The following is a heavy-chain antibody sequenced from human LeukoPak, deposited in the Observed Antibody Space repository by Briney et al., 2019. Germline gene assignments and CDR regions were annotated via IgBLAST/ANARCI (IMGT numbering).Heavy chain of an antibody. J-gene: IGHJ2*01. CDR1: GFTVSENY. CDR2: IYSGGTT. Sequence: PGGSLRLSCAGSGFTVSENYMSWVRQAPGKGLEWVSIIYSGGTTSYADSVRGRFTISRDDSKDTLFLQLNSLRAEDTAVYYCAKETGGYDSSGYYYGYFDLWGRGTLVTVSS. D-gene: IGHD3-22*01. CDR3: AKETGGYDSSGYYYGYFDL. V-gene: IGHV3-66*01.